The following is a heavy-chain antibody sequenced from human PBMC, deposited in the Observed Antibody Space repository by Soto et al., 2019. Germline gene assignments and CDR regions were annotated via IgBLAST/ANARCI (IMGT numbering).Heavy chain of an antibody. CDR2: ISHDGNNK. Sequence: QVQLVQSGGGVVQPGRSLRLSCAASGFTFSSYVTHWVRQAPGKGLEWVAVISHDGNNKYYADSVKGRFTISRDNSKNTLCLQMNSLRTEDTAVYYCAKGGPDCASTTCYLLVAFDIWGQGTMVTVSS. J-gene: IGHJ3*02. CDR1: GFTFSSYV. V-gene: IGHV3-30*18. D-gene: IGHD2-2*01. CDR3: AKGGPDCASTTCYLLVAFDI.